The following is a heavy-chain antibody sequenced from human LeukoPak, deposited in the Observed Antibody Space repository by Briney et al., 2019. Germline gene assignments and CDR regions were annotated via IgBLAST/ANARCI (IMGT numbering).Heavy chain of an antibody. V-gene: IGHV3-33*01. J-gene: IGHJ4*02. CDR1: GFTFSNYG. CDR3: ARDSRGATGLDY. Sequence: PGRSLRLSCAASGFTFSNYGMHWVRQAPGKGLEWVAVIWYDGSKKYYADSVKGRFTISRDNSKNTLYLQMNSLSAEGTAVYYCARDSRGATGLDYWGQGTLVTVSS. D-gene: IGHD5-12*01. CDR2: IWYDGSKK.